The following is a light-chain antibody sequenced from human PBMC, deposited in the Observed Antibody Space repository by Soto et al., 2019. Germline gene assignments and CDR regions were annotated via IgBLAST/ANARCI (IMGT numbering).Light chain of an antibody. CDR3: SAWDNSLNGYV. J-gene: IGLJ1*01. CDR2: TAG. CDR1: SSNIGSNT. V-gene: IGLV1-44*01. Sequence: QSVLTQPLSVSASPGQRVTISCSGGSSNIGSNTVAWYQHLPGTAPPRLIFTAGQRPSGVPGRFSGSKSGTSASLAISGLQSKDEGDYYGSAWDNSLNGYVFGPGTKPTVL.